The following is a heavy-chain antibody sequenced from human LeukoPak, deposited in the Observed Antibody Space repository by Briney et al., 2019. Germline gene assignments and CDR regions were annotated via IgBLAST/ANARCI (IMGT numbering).Heavy chain of an antibody. CDR2: ISGSGGST. J-gene: IGHJ4*02. D-gene: IGHD6-13*01. CDR3: AKGPSVLVRGGDFDY. Sequence: GGSLRLSCAASGFTFSSYAMSWVRQAPGKGLEWVSAISGSGGSTYYADSVKGRFTISRDNSKNTLYLQMNSLRAEDTAVYYCAKGPSVLVRGGDFDYWGQGTLVTVSS. V-gene: IGHV3-23*01. CDR1: GFTFSSYA.